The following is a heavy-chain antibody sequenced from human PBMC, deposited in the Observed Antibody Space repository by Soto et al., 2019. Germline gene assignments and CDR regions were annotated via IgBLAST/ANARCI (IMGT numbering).Heavy chain of an antibody. CDR3: ARVWTAMGDYYYYGMDV. Sequence: PGGSLRLSCAASGFTFSSYSMNWVRQAPGKGLEWVSSISSSSSYIYYADSVKGRFTISRDNAKNSLYLQMNSLRAEDTAVYYCARVWTAMGDYYYYGMDVWRQGTTVTVYS. CDR2: ISSSSSYI. J-gene: IGHJ6*02. CDR1: GFTFSSYS. D-gene: IGHD5-18*01. V-gene: IGHV3-21*01.